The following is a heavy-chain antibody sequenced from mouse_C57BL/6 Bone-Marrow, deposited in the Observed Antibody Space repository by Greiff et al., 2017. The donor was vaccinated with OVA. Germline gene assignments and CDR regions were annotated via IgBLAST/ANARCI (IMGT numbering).Heavy chain of an antibody. CDR2: SRNKANDYTT. V-gene: IGHV7-1*01. CDR3: ARDASAYWYFDV. D-gene: IGHD6-1*01. J-gene: IGHJ1*03. CDR1: GFTFSDFY. Sequence: EVQVVESGGGLVQSGRSLRLFCATSGFTFSDFYMEWVRQAPGKGLEWIAASRNKANDYTTEYSASVKGRFIVSRDTSQSILYLQMNALRAEDTAIYYCARDASAYWYFDVWGTGTTVTVSS.